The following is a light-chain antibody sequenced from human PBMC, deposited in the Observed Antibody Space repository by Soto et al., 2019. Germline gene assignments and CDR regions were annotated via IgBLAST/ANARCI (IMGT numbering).Light chain of an antibody. CDR3: QQYDSRGRAT. CDR1: QSVSSSY. CDR2: GAS. J-gene: IGKJ1*01. V-gene: IGKV3-20*01. Sequence: EIVLTQSPGTLSLSPGERATLSCRASQSVSSSYLAWYQQKPGQAPRLLIYGASSRATGIPDRFSGSGSGTDFTLTISRLEPEDFAVYYCQQYDSRGRATFGQGTKVEIK.